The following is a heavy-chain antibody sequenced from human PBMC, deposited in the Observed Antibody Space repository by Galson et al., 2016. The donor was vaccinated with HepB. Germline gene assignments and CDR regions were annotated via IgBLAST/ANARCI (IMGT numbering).Heavy chain of an antibody. CDR3: ASSRLYDAFDI. J-gene: IGHJ3*02. D-gene: IGHD2-2*01. Sequence: TLSLTCTVSVVSISSADYYWSWIRQPPGKGLEWLGYIFYSGSTYYNPSLKSRVTISVDTSTKQFSLKLSSVTAADTAVYYCASSRLYDAFDIWGQGTMVTVSS. V-gene: IGHV4-30-4*01. CDR1: VVSISSADYY. CDR2: IFYSGST.